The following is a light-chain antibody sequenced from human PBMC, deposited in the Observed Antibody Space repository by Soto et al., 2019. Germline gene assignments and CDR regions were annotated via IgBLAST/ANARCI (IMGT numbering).Light chain of an antibody. CDR2: PAS. CDR1: PYITTY. CDR3: QQRYKTPRT. Sequence: DIQMPQSPSSLSASVGDRVTITCRAGPYITTYLNWYQQKPGKAPKLLIYPASSLHTGVPSRFRGSGSGTDCTLTISSLQHEDFATYYCQQRYKTPRTFGHGTNGEIQ. V-gene: IGKV1-39*01. J-gene: IGKJ1*01.